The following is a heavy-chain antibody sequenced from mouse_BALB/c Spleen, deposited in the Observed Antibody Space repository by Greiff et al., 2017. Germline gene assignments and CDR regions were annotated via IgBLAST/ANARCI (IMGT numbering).Heavy chain of an antibody. V-gene: IGHV5-12-2*01. CDR2: ISNGGGST. J-gene: IGHJ4*01. CDR1: GFTFSSYT. CDR3: LYYRYDGYAMDY. D-gene: IGHD2-14*01. Sequence: EVMLVESGGGLVQPGGSLKLSCAASGFTFSSYTMSWVRQTPEKRLEWVAYISNGGGSTYYPDTVKGRFTISRDNAKNTLYLQMSSLKSEDTAMYYCLYYRYDGYAMDYWGQGTSVTVSS.